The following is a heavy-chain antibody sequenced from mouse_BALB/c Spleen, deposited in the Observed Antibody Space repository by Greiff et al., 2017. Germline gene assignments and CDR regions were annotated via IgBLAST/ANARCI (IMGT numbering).Heavy chain of an antibody. V-gene: IGHV1S56*01. CDR1: GYTFTSYY. CDR3: ARWTTATTYYAMDY. D-gene: IGHD1-2*01. CDR2: IYPGNVNT. Sequence: VKLQESGPELVKPGASVRISCKASGYTFTSYYIHWVKQRPGQGLEWIGWIYPGNVNTKYNEKFKGKATLTADKSSSTAYMQLSSLTSEDSAVYFCARWTTATTYYAMDYWGQGTSVTVSS. J-gene: IGHJ4*01.